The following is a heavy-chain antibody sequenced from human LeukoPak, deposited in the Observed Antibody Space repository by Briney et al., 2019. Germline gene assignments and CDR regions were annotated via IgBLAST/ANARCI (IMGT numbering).Heavy chain of an antibody. CDR3: AKSSSWSDNYFDP. CDR2: INPNSGGT. D-gene: IGHD6-6*01. J-gene: IGHJ5*02. CDR1: GYSFTNYD. Sequence: ASVKVSCKASGYSFTNYDINWVRQAPGQGLEWMGWINPNSGGTNYAQKFQGRVTMTRDTSVSTAYMELSSLTSDDTAFYYCAKSSSWSDNYFDPWGQGTLVTVSS. V-gene: IGHV1-2*02.